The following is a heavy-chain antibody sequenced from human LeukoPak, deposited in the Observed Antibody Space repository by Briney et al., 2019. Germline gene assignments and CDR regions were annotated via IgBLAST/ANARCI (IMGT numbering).Heavy chain of an antibody. CDR2: IYSGGST. CDR1: GFIFSNDA. D-gene: IGHD3-9*01. Sequence: PGGSLRLSCAASGFIFSNDAMHWVRQAPGKGLEWVSVIYSGGSTYYADSVKGRFTISRDNSKNTLYLQMNSLRAEDTAVYYCARASRYFDWLLLESDAFDIWGQGTMVTVSS. CDR3: ARASRYFDWLLLESDAFDI. V-gene: IGHV3-53*01. J-gene: IGHJ3*02.